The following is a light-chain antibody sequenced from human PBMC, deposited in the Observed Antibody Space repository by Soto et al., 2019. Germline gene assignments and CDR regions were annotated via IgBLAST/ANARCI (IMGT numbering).Light chain of an antibody. V-gene: IGLV2-8*01. CDR1: SSDVGAYNY. CDR2: EVS. J-gene: IGLJ1*01. CDR3: CSYAGSYRV. Sequence: QSALARPPSASGSPGQSVTISCTGTSSDVGAYNYVSWYQQHPGKAPKLMIYEVSKRPSGVPDRFSGSKSGNTASLTVSGLQADDDADYYCCSYAGSYRVFGTGTKVTVL.